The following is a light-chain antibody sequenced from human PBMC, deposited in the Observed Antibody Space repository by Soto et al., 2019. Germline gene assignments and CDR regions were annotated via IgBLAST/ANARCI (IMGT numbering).Light chain of an antibody. CDR1: TSDVGGFNY. V-gene: IGLV2-8*01. CDR3: SSYAGSNNLV. J-gene: IGLJ2*01. Sequence: QSVLTQPPSASGSPGQSVTISCTETTSDVGGFNYVSWYQHHPGKAPKLMIYEVTKRPSGVPDRFSGSKSGNTASLTVSGLQAEDEADYYCSSYAGSNNLVFGGGTKVTVL. CDR2: EVT.